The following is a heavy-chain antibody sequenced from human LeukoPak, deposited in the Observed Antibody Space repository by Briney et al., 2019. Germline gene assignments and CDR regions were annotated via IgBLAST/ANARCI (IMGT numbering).Heavy chain of an antibody. CDR2: INHSGST. CDR3: AREETGTTEYNWFDP. Sequence: PSETLSLTCAVYGGSFSGYYWSWIRQPPGKGLEWIGEINHSGSTNYNPSLKSRVTISVDSSKHQFSLKLTSVTAADTAIYYCAREETGTTEYNWFDPWGQGTLVTVSS. V-gene: IGHV4-34*01. J-gene: IGHJ5*02. D-gene: IGHD1-1*01. CDR1: GGSFSGYY.